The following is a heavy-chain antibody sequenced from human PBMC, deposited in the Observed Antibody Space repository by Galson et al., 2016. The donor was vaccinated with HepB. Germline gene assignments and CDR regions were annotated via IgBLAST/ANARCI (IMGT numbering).Heavy chain of an antibody. J-gene: IGHJ4*02. CDR1: GFTFNNHC. CDR2: IWNDGSYK. CDR3: AKDYCTGFNCYVDGHYFDY. V-gene: IGHV3-33*06. D-gene: IGHD2-15*01. Sequence: SLRLSCAASGFTFNNHCMHWVRQAPGMGLEWVAAIWNDGSYKYYSDSVKGRFTISRDNFKNKVYLEMNSLSVEDTALYYCAKDYCTGFNCYVDGHYFDYWGQGMLVTVSS.